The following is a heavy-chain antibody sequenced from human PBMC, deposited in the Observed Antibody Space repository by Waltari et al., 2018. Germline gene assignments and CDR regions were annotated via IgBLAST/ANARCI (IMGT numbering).Heavy chain of an antibody. Sequence: EVQLLESGGGLVQPGGSLSLSCAASGSPLPRSDMSWGRQAPGKGLWWFSSISGSGVSTYYADSVKGLFTISRDNSKNTLYLQMNSLRAEDTAVYYCATQPLAVAAHWGQGTLVTVSS. J-gene: IGHJ4*02. V-gene: IGHV3-23*01. D-gene: IGHD6-19*01. CDR1: GSPLPRSD. CDR3: ATQPLAVAAH. CDR2: ISGSGVST.